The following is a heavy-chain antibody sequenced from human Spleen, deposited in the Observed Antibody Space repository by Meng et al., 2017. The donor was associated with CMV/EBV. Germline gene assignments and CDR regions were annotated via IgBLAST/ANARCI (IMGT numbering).Heavy chain of an antibody. J-gene: IGHJ4*02. V-gene: IGHV1-3*01. Sequence: SGYPFTSYAMHWVRQAPGQRLEWMGWINAGNGNTKYSQKFQGRVTITRDTSASTAYMELSSLRSEDTAVYYCASEVVVVPAAMSFDYWGQGTLVTVSS. D-gene: IGHD2-2*01. CDR3: ASEVVVVPAAMSFDY. CDR1: GYPFTSYA. CDR2: INAGNGNT.